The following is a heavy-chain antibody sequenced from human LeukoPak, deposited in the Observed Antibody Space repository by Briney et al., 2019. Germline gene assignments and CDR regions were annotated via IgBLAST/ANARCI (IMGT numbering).Heavy chain of an antibody. D-gene: IGHD1-26*01. V-gene: IGHV3-23*01. CDR3: AKDPRWGAEGY. Sequence: GGSLRLSCAASGFSFSTYAMSWVRQAPGKGLEWVSSISGSGGSTYYADAVKGRFTISRDNSKNTLYLQMNSLRAEDRAVNYCAKDPRWGAEGYWGQGTLDTVSS. CDR1: GFSFSTYA. J-gene: IGHJ4*02. CDR2: ISGSGGST.